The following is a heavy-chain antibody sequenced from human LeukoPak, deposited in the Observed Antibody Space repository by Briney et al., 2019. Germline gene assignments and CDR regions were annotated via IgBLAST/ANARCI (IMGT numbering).Heavy chain of an antibody. D-gene: IGHD2-2*02. Sequence: SVKVSCKASGGTFSSYAISWVRQAPGQGLEWMGRIIPIFGTANYAQKFQGRVTITTDESTSTAYMELSSLRSDDTAVYYCAREHCSSTSCYKVFDYWGQGTLVTVSS. CDR1: GGTFSSYA. CDR3: AREHCSSTSCYKVFDY. CDR2: IIPIFGTA. V-gene: IGHV1-69*05. J-gene: IGHJ4*02.